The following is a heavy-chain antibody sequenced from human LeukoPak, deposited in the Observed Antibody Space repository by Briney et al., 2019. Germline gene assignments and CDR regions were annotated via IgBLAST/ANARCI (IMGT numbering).Heavy chain of an antibody. V-gene: IGHV4-34*01. CDR1: GGSLSEGY. Sequence: PSETLSLTCAVSGGSLSEGYWNWIRQSPVKGLELIGEVNYSGSTAYNPSLKSRVTISVAASKNQFSLTVSSLTAADTAVYYCARVGDLYRAHRVRGLSPDYYYMDVWGQGTTVTVSS. D-gene: IGHD3-10*01. J-gene: IGHJ6*03. CDR3: ARVGDLYRAHRVRGLSPDYYYMDV. CDR2: VNYSGST.